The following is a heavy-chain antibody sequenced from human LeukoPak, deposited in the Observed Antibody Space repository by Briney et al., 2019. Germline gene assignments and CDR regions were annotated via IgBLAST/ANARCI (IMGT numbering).Heavy chain of an antibody. CDR3: AKGGYYYDSSGYDAYYYYCYYMDV. CDR2: IWYDGSNK. Sequence: GGSLRLSCAASGFTFSSYGMHWVRQAPGKGLEWVAVIWYDGSNKYYADSVKGRFTISRDNSKNTLYLQMNSLRAEDTAVYYCAKGGYYYDSSGYDAYYYYCYYMDVWGKGTTVTVSS. D-gene: IGHD3-22*01. CDR1: GFTFSSYG. V-gene: IGHV3-33*06. J-gene: IGHJ6*03.